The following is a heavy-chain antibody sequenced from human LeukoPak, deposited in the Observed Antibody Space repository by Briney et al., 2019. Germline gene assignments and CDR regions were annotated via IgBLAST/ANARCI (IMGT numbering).Heavy chain of an antibody. J-gene: IGHJ4*02. CDR1: GFTFDDYA. V-gene: IGHV3-9*03. D-gene: IGHD3-22*01. CDR2: ISWNSGSI. CDR3: AKDFLSDYYDSSGYFDY. Sequence: GRSLRLSCAASGFTFDDYAMHWVRQAPGKGLEWVSGISWNSGSIGYADSVKGRFTTSRDNAKNSLYLQMNSLRAEDMALYYCAKDFLSDYYDSSGYFDYWGQGTLVTVSS.